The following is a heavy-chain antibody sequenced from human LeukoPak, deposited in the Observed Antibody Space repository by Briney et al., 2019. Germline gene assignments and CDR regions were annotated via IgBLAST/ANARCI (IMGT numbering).Heavy chain of an antibody. J-gene: IGHJ5*02. D-gene: IGHD5-18*01. CDR2: ISGSGGST. Sequence: PGGSLRLSCAASGFTFSSYAMSWVRQAPGKGLEWVSAISGSGGSTYYADSVKGRFTISRDNSKNTLYLQMNSLRAEDTAVYFCAKDPGGYSYGLRGSWFDPWGQGTLVTVPS. CDR1: GFTFSSYA. CDR3: AKDPGGYSYGLRGSWFDP. V-gene: IGHV3-23*01.